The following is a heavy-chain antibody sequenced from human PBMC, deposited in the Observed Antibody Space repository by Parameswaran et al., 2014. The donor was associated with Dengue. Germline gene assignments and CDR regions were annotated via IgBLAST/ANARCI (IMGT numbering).Heavy chain of an antibody. CDR2: INNRGNI. J-gene: IGHJ2*01. Sequence: ASETLSLTCTVSGGSISSYYWSWIRQPTGKGLEWIGHINNRGNINYNPSLKSRVSMSVDTSKNQFSLRLNSVTAADTAVYYCARHSRPTQQVYWYFDLWGRGTLVTVSS. CDR3: ARHSRPTQQVYWYFDL. D-gene: IGHD1/OR15-1a*01. CDR1: GGSISSYY. V-gene: IGHV4-4*07.